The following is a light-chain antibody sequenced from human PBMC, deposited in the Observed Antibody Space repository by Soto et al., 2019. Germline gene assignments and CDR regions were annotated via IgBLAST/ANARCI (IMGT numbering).Light chain of an antibody. V-gene: IGLV2-11*01. Sequence: QSVLTQPASVSGSAGQSITISCSGTMRDVGAYNLVSWYQQHPGTAPKLMTYDVSKRPSGVPDRFSGSKSGNTASLTISGLQAEDEADYYCCSYADNYSYVFGTGTKVTV. CDR2: DVS. CDR1: MRDVGAYNL. CDR3: CSYADNYSYV. J-gene: IGLJ1*01.